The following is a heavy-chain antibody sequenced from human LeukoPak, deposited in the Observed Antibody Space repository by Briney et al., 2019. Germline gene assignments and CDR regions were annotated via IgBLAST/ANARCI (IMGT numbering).Heavy chain of an antibody. Sequence: PGGSLRLSCEGSGFSFRNNAVSWVRQAPGKGLEWVSAISNNGGYTYYADSVQGRFTISRDNSKSTLCLQMNSLRAEDTAVYYCAKQLGYCSDGSCYFPYWGQGTLVTVSS. J-gene: IGHJ4*02. CDR3: AKQLGYCSDGSCYFPY. CDR1: GFSFRNNA. V-gene: IGHV3-23*01. CDR2: ISNNGGYT. D-gene: IGHD2-15*01.